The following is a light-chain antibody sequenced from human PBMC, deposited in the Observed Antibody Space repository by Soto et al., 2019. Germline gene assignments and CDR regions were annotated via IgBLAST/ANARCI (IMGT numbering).Light chain of an antibody. CDR2: KTS. J-gene: IGKJ1*01. V-gene: IGKV1-5*03. CDR3: QHWTDYSWT. CDR1: QSLTMW. Sequence: DIHMTQSPSTLSASVGDRVTITCRASQSLTMWLGWYQQKPGKAPNLLIYKTSSLESGVPSRFSGSGSGTEFTLTISSLQPDDFANYYCQHWTDYSWTFGQGTKVEVK.